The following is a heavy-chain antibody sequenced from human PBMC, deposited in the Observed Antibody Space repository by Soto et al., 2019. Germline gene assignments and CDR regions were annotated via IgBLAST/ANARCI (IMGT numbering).Heavy chain of an antibody. J-gene: IGHJ4*02. D-gene: IGHD3-3*01. CDR1: GFTFSSDA. CDR3: AKVSDFWSGYYIV. V-gene: IGHV3-23*01. Sequence: PGGSLRLSCAASGFTFSSDAVSWVRQAPGKGLEWVSGISGSGDSTYYADSVKGRFTISRDTSKNTLYLQMNSLRAEDTAVYYCAKVSDFWSGYYIVWGQGTLVTVSS. CDR2: ISGSGDST.